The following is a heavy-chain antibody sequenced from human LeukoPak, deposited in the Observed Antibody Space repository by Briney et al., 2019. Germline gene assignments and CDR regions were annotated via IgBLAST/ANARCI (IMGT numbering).Heavy chain of an antibody. D-gene: IGHD2-2*01. V-gene: IGHV3-23*01. Sequence: PGGSLRLSCVASGFTFEKYVMNWVRQAPGKGLEWLATIYGSGVSISYADSVKGRFTISRDNSKNTLYLQMNSLRAEDTAVYYCAKDSCSSTSCRGYFDYWGQGTLVTVSS. CDR2: IYGSGVSI. CDR1: GFTFEKYV. CDR3: AKDSCSSTSCRGYFDY. J-gene: IGHJ4*02.